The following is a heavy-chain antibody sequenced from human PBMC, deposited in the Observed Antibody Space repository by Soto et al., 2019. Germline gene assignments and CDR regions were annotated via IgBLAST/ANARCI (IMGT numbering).Heavy chain of an antibody. Sequence: GGSLRLSCAASGFTFSSYDMHWVRQATGKGLEWVSAIGTAGDTYYPGSVKGRFTISRENAKNSLYLQMNSLRAGDTAVYYCARGASSSWLTYYYYGMDVWGQGTTVTVSS. CDR1: GFTFSSYD. CDR2: IGTAGDT. D-gene: IGHD6-13*01. J-gene: IGHJ6*02. CDR3: ARGASSSWLTYYYYGMDV. V-gene: IGHV3-13*01.